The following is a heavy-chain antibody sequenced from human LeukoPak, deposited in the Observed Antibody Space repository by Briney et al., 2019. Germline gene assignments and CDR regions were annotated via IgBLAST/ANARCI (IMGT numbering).Heavy chain of an antibody. CDR2: IIPILGIA. CDR3: ARDDVYDSSGYYSG. D-gene: IGHD3-22*01. V-gene: IGHV1-69*04. CDR1: GGTFSSYT. Sequence: SVKVSCKASGGTFSSYTISWVRQAPGQGLEWMGRIIPILGIANYAQKFQGRVTITADKSTSTAHMELSSLRSEDTAVYYCARDDVYDSSGYYSGWGQGTLVTVSS. J-gene: IGHJ4*02.